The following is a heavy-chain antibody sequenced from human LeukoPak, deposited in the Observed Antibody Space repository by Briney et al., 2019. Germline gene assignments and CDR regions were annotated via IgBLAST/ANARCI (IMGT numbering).Heavy chain of an antibody. CDR1: GFTFSSYA. V-gene: IGHV3-23*01. D-gene: IGHD3-22*01. CDR3: AKGSRPVITMIVVVIGTFDY. Sequence: PGGSLRLSCAASGFTFSSYAMSWVRQAPGKGLEWVSAISGSGGSTYYADSVKGRFTISRDNSKNTLYLQMNSLRAEDTAVYYCAKGSRPVITMIVVVIGTFDYWGQGTLVTVSS. CDR2: ISGSGGST. J-gene: IGHJ4*02.